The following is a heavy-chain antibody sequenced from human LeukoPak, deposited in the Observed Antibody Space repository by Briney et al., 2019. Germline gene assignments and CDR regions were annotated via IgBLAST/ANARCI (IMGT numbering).Heavy chain of an antibody. CDR3: ARDSSSGVYYFDY. CDR2: MNPNSGNT. V-gene: IGHV1-8*01. J-gene: IGHJ4*02. Sequence: GASVKVACKASGYTFTSYDINWVRQATGQGLEWMGWMNPNSGNTGYAQKFQGRVTMTRNTSISTAYMELSSLRSEDTAVYYCARDSSSGVYYFDYWGQGTLVTVSS. CDR1: GYTFTSYD. D-gene: IGHD6-6*01.